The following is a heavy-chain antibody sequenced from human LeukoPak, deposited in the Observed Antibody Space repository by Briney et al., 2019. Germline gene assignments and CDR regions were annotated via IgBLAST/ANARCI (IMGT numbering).Heavy chain of an antibody. CDR3: AKNSGWYKRSY. D-gene: IGHD6-19*01. V-gene: IGHV4-59*08. Sequence: SSETLSLTCTVSGGSISGSYWDWIRQSPGKGLEWLGYVYYTGRTNYNPSLKSRLTMSVDTSTNQFSLRLSSVTAADTAVYYCAKNSGWYKRSYWGQGTLVTVSS. J-gene: IGHJ4*02. CDR1: GGSISGSY. CDR2: VYYTGRT.